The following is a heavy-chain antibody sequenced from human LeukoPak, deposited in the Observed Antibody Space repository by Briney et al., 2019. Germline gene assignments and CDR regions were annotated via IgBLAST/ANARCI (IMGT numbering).Heavy chain of an antibody. CDR3: AKSDGSGSYFDY. V-gene: IGHV4-59*03. CDR2: VYHTGNT. J-gene: IGHJ4*02. D-gene: IGHD3-10*01. CDR1: GGSIRNYY. Sequence: PSGTLSLTCTVSGGSIRNYYWSWIRQPPGKGLEWIGYVYHTGNTKYNPSLESRATISIDTSKNQFSLKLSSVTAADSAVYYCAKSDGSGSYFDYWGQGTLVTVS.